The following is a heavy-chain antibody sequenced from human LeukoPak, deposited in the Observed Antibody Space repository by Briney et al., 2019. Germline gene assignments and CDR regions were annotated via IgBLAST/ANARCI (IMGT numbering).Heavy chain of an antibody. J-gene: IGHJ4*02. V-gene: IGHV3-48*01. CDR2: ISSGSITI. D-gene: IGHD2-15*01. CDR1: GFTFSSYS. Sequence: PGGSLRLSCAASGFTFSSYSMNWVRQAPGKGLEWVSYISSGSITIYYADSVKGRFTVSRDNAQNSLYLQMNSLKAEDTAVYYCARGYNSGGSPIDYWGQGTLVTVSS. CDR3: ARGYNSGGSPIDY.